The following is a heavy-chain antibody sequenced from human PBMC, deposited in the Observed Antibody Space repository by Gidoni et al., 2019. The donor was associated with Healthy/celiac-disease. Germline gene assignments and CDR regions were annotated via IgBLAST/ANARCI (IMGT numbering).Heavy chain of an antibody. Sequence: EVQLVKSGAEVQKPGEALKISCRGARYSFTSYWRGWVRQMPGKGLEWMGIIYPGDSDTRYSPSVQAQVTISSDKSISTAYLQWSSLKASDTAMYYCARRGYSYGWFDYWGQGTLVTVSS. J-gene: IGHJ4*02. V-gene: IGHV5-51*01. CDR2: IYPGDSDT. CDR1: RYSFTSYW. CDR3: ARRGYSYGWFDY. D-gene: IGHD5-18*01.